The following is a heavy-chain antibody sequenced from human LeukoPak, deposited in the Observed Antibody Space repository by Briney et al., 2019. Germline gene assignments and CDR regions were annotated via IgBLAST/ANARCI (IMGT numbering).Heavy chain of an antibody. Sequence: GGSLRLSCAASGFTFSSYAMHWVRQAPGKGLEWVAVISYDGSNKYYADPVKGRFTISRDNSKNTLYLQMNSLRAEDTAVYYCARDEGSGTSYYYYYGMDVWGQGTTVTVSS. CDR3: ARDEGSGTSYYYYYGMDV. V-gene: IGHV3-30-3*01. CDR1: GFTFSSYA. D-gene: IGHD3-10*01. J-gene: IGHJ6*02. CDR2: ISYDGSNK.